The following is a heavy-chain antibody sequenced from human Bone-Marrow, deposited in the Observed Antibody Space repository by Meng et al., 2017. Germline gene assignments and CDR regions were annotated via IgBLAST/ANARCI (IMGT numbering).Heavy chain of an antibody. J-gene: IGHJ4*02. CDR1: GGSISSGGYY. D-gene: IGHD1-14*01. Sequence: QVQLQQSGPGLVKPSQTLSLTCTVVGGSISSGGYYWSWIRQHPGKGLEWIGYIYYSGSTYYNPSLKSLVTISVDTSKNQFSLKLSSVTAADTAVYYCAREASPEYYFDYWGQGTLVTVSS. CDR3: AREASPEYYFDY. CDR2: IYYSGST. V-gene: IGHV4-31*01.